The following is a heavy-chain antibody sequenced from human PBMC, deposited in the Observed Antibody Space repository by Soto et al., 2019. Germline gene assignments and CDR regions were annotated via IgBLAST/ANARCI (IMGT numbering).Heavy chain of an antibody. Sequence: QVQLVESGGGVVQPGRSLRLSCAASGFTFSSYAMHWVRQAPGKGLEWVAVISYDGSNKYYADSVKGRFTISRDNSKHTLYLQMNSLSAEDTAVYYCARDFDGEGRSAFDYWGQGTLVTVSS. V-gene: IGHV3-30-3*01. CDR3: ARDFDGEGRSAFDY. CDR2: ISYDGSNK. CDR1: GFTFSSYA. D-gene: IGHD7-27*01. J-gene: IGHJ4*02.